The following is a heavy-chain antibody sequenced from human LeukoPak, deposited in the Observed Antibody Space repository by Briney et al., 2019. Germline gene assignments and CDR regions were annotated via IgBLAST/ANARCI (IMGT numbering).Heavy chain of an antibody. Sequence: PGGSLRLSCAASGFTFSSYSMEWGRPAPGEGLEWGSYISSSTNTIYYADSVKGRFTISRDNAKNSLFLQMNSLRDEDTAVYYCARGGYGANDDAFDIWGQGTMVTVSS. V-gene: IGHV3-48*02. J-gene: IGHJ3*02. D-gene: IGHD4-23*01. CDR2: ISSSTNTI. CDR1: GFTFSSYS. CDR3: ARGGYGANDDAFDI.